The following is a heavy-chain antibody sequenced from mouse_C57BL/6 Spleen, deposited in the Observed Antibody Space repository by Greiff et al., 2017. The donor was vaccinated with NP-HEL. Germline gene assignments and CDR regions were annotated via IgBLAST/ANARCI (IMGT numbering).Heavy chain of an antibody. V-gene: IGHV1-18*01. J-gene: IGHJ4*01. CDR3: ARKLYGSRHMDY. D-gene: IGHD1-1*01. CDR1: GYTFTDYN. CDR2: INPNNGGT. Sequence: EVKLMESGPELVKPGASVKIPCKASGYTFTDYNMDWVKQSHGKSLEWIGDINPNNGGTIYNQKFKGKATLTVDKSSSTAYMELRSLTSEDTAVYYCARKLYGSRHMDYWGQGTSVTVSS.